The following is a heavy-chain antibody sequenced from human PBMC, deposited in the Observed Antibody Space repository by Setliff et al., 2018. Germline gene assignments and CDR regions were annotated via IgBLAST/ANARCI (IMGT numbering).Heavy chain of an antibody. V-gene: IGHV1-69*13. CDR3: ARRWDFGYFDY. Sequence: VKVSCKASGGTFSSYSISRVRQAPGQGLEWMGWIIPIFGTANYAQKFQGRVTITTDESTSTAYMVQSSLRSEDTAGYYCARRWDFGYFDYWGQGTLVTVSS. CDR2: IIPIFGTA. CDR1: GGTFSSYS. J-gene: IGHJ4*02. D-gene: IGHD1-26*01.